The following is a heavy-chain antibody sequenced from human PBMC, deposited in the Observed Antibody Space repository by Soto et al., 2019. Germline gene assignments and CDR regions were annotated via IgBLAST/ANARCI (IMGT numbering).Heavy chain of an antibody. CDR2: ISGSGGST. CDR1: GFTFSSYA. Sequence: GGSLRLSCAASGFTFSSYAMSWVRQAPGKGLEWVSAISGSGGSTYYADSVKGRFTISRDNSKNTLYLQMNSLRAEDTAVYYCAKVGNYQGVQNWLDPWGQGTLVTVSS. V-gene: IGHV3-23*01. CDR3: AKVGNYQGVQNWLDP. J-gene: IGHJ5*02. D-gene: IGHD4-4*01.